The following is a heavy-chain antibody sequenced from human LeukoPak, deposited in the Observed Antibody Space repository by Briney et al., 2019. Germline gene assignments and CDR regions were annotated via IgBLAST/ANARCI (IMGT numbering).Heavy chain of an antibody. Sequence: SSDTLSLTCAVYGGSFSGYYWSWIRQPPGKGLEWIGEINHSGSTNYNPSLKSRVTISVDTSKNQFSLKLSSVTAADTAVYYCARAHYYDSSGYYPFDYWGQGTLVTVSS. CDR2: INHSGST. J-gene: IGHJ4*02. D-gene: IGHD3-22*01. CDR3: ARAHYYDSSGYYPFDY. V-gene: IGHV4-34*01. CDR1: GGSFSGYY.